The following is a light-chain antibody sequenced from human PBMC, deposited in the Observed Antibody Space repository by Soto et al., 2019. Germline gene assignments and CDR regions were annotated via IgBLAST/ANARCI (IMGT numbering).Light chain of an antibody. CDR1: QTVKNN. J-gene: IGKJ1*01. Sequence: DIQMTQSPSSVSASVGDSVSFACQSSQTVKNNVNWYQHKRGKAPKLLLSGSSNLQNGVPPRFSGSGTGTAFTLTLNSLQPEDAATYYCQQTYRHPRTFGQGTSVDIK. V-gene: IGKV1-39*01. CDR2: GSS. CDR3: QQTYRHPRT.